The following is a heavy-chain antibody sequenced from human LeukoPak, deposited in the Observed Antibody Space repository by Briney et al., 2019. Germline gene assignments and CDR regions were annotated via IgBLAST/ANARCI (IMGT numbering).Heavy chain of an antibody. V-gene: IGHV4-61*02. D-gene: IGHD3-10*01. J-gene: IGHJ5*02. CDR3: ARRALYQYYGSGSSYGWFDP. Sequence: SETLSLTCTVSGGSISSGSYYWSWIRQPAGKGLEWIGRIYTSGSTNYNPSLKSRVTISVDKPKNQFSLRLTSVTAADMAVYYCARRALYQYYGSGSSYGWFDPWGQGTLVIVSS. CDR1: GGSISSGSYY. CDR2: IYTSGST.